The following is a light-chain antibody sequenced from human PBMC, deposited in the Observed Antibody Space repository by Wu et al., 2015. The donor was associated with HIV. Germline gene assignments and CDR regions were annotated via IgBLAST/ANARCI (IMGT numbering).Light chain of an antibody. J-gene: IGKJ2*01. V-gene: IGKV3-15*01. CDR3: QQYNNWPPYT. Sequence: IVMTQSPATLSVSPGERATLSCRASQSISSNLAWYQHKPGQAPRLLIYGASIRATGIPARFSGSGSGTEFTLTISSMQSEDFAVYYCQQYNNWPPYTFGQGTKLEIK. CDR1: QSISSN. CDR2: GAS.